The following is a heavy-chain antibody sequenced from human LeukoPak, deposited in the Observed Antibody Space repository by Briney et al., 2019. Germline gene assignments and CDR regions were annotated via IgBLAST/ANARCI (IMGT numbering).Heavy chain of an antibody. J-gene: IGHJ4*02. CDR3: ARDRFGSHPGADH. CDR2: MNVKSGAP. Sequence: ASVKVSCKASGYNFVDYYIHWVRQAPGQGLEWMGWMNVKSGAPNVAQKFQGRVTMTRDTSISSAFMELGTLRPDDTAVYFCARDRFGSHPGADHWGQGTLVTVSS. D-gene: IGHD3-16*01. V-gene: IGHV1-2*02. CDR1: GYNFVDYY.